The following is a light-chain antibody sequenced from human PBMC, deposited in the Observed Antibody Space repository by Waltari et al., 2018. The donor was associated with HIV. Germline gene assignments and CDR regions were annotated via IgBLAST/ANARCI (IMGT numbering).Light chain of an antibody. CDR3: QVWDSDTGV. CDR2: DNN. J-gene: IGLJ1*01. CDR1: HPASNA. Sequence: SYELTQTPSVSVSLGQTATVACGGDHPASNAVHWYQQKPGRPPVLVIYDNNKRPSGIPGRFSGFNSGITATLTISGAQGDDEADYYCQVWDSDTGVFGSGTKVTVL. V-gene: IGLV3-9*01.